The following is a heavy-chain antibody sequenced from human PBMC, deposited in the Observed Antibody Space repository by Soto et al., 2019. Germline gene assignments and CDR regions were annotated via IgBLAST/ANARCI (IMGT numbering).Heavy chain of an antibody. Sequence: QVQLQQWGAGLLKPSETLSLTCAVYGGSFSGYYWSWIRQPPGKGLEWIGEINHSGSTNYNPSLKSRVTISVDTSKNQFSLKLISVTAADTAVYYCARVVLRYFDWLSYYYYYYYMDVWGKGTTVTVSS. CDR2: INHSGST. CDR3: ARVVLRYFDWLSYYYYYYYMDV. CDR1: GGSFSGYY. J-gene: IGHJ6*03. D-gene: IGHD3-9*01. V-gene: IGHV4-34*01.